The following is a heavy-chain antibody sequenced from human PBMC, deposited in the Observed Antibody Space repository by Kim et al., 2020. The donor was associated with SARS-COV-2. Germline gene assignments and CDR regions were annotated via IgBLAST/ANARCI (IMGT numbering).Heavy chain of an antibody. Sequence: GGSLRLSCAASGFTFSSYAMSWVRQAPGKGLEWVSAISGSGGSTYYADSVKGPFTISRDNSKNTLELQMHSLRAEDTAVYYCAKGTEIYSSSWSDYWGQGTLVTVSS. CDR3: AKGTEIYSSSWSDY. V-gene: IGHV3-23*01. J-gene: IGHJ4*02. CDR1: GFTFSSYA. D-gene: IGHD6-13*01. CDR2: ISGSGGST.